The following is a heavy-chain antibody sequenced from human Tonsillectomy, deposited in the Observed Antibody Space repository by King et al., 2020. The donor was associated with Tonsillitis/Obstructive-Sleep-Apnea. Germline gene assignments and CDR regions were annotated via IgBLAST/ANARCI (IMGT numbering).Heavy chain of an antibody. J-gene: IGHJ3*02. CDR1: GFTFSTFW. V-gene: IGHV3-7*03. CDR2: IKEDGSEK. CDR3: ARVLDYYHSSGYRAFDI. Sequence: VQLVESGGGLVQPGGSLRLSCAASGFTFSTFWMSWVRQAPGKGLEWVANIKEDGSEKYYVDSVKGRFTISRDNAKNSLYLQMNSLRAEDTAVYYCARVLDYYHSSGYRAFDIWGQGTMVTVSS. D-gene: IGHD3-22*01.